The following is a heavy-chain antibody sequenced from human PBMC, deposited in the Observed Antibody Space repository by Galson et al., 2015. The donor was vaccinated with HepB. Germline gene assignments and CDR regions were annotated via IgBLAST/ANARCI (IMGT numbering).Heavy chain of an antibody. CDR2: ISGSGGST. D-gene: IGHD3-22*01. J-gene: IGHJ4*02. CDR3: AKAPKYDSSGYRI. Sequence: SLRLSCAASGFTFSSYAMSWVRQAPGKGLEWVSAISGSGGSTYYADSVKGRFTISRDNSKNTLYLQMNSLRAEDTAVYYCAKAPKYDSSGYRIWGQGTLVTVSS. CDR1: GFTFSSYA. V-gene: IGHV3-23*01.